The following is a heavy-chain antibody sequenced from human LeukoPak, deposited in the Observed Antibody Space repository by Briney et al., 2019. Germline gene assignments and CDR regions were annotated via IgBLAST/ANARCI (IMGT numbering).Heavy chain of an antibody. D-gene: IGHD1-26*01. CDR1: GCTFSSYW. V-gene: IGHV3-7*01. J-gene: IGHJ4*02. Sequence: GGSMRLSCGASGCTFSSYWRSWGRRARGKGVGLVANIKQDGSEKYYVDSVKGRFTISRDNAKNSLYLQLNSLRAEDTAVYYCARDSRGIVGATNDYWGQGTLVTVSS. CDR3: ARDSRGIVGATNDY. CDR2: IKQDGSEK.